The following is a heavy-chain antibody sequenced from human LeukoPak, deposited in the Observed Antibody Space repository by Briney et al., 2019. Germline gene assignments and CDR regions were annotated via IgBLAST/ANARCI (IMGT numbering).Heavy chain of an antibody. V-gene: IGHV5-51*01. J-gene: IGHJ5*02. D-gene: IGHD3-9*01. Sequence: GESLKISCQGSGYSFTSYWIGWVRQMPGKGLEWMGIIYPGDSDTRYSPSFQGQVTISADKSISTAYLQWSSLKASDTAMYYCARGSVLRYFDWLLYYNWFDPWGQGTLVTVSS. CDR2: IYPGDSDT. CDR1: GYSFTSYW. CDR3: ARGSVLRYFDWLLYYNWFDP.